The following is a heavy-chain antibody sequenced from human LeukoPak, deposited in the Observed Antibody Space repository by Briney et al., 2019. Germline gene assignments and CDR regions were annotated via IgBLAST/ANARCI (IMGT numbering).Heavy chain of an antibody. CDR2: INPSGGST. CDR3: ARVDCSSTSCPTPVYYYYYGMDV. D-gene: IGHD2-2*01. J-gene: IGHJ6*02. Sequence: ASVKVSCKASGSTFTSYYMHWVRQAPGQGLEWMGIINPSGGSTSYAQKFQGRVTMTRDTSTSTVYMELSSLRSEDTAVYYCARVDCSSTSCPTPVYYYYYGMDVWGQGTTVTVSS. V-gene: IGHV1-46*01. CDR1: GSTFTSYY.